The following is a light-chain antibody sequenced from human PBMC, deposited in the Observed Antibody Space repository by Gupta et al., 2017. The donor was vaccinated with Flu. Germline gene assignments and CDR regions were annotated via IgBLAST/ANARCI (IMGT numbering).Light chain of an antibody. Sequence: SYELTQPPSVSVSPGQTASIPCSGDILGDKSACWYQQKPGQSPVLVIYQNGKRPSGIPGRFSGSSSGNTATLTISGTQAMGEADYYCQAWDSSPVVFGGGTKLTVL. CDR3: QAWDSSPVV. J-gene: IGLJ2*01. CDR1: ILGDKS. CDR2: QNG. V-gene: IGLV3-1*01.